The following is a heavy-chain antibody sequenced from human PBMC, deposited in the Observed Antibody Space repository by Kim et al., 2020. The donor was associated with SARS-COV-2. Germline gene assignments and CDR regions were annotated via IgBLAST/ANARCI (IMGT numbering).Heavy chain of an antibody. CDR2: IYSGDST. CDR3: ARGRSSSTDAFDI. CDR1: GFSVSNNY. V-gene: IGHV3-53*04. J-gene: IGHJ3*02. D-gene: IGHD6-6*01. Sequence: GGSLRLSCAASGFSVSNNYMSWVRQAPGKGLEWVSIIYSGDSTYFADSVKGRFTISRHNSRNTLYLQMNSLRVEDTAVYYCARGRSSSTDAFDIWGQGTRVTVSS.